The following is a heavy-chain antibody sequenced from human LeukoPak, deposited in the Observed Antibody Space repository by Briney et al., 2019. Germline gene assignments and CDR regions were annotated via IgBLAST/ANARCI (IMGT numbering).Heavy chain of an antibody. D-gene: IGHD6-13*01. CDR1: GGSITSGGYS. V-gene: IGHV4-30-4*07. CDR2: MHDSGST. Sequence: SETLSLTCAVSGGSITSGGYSWSWLRQTPGKRLEWIAYMHDSGSTYYNPSLKSRIIISLDTSKNQVSLKLRSVTAADTAVYYCARVVAAAGNNWFDPWGQGTLVTVSS. J-gene: IGHJ5*02. CDR3: ARVVAAAGNNWFDP.